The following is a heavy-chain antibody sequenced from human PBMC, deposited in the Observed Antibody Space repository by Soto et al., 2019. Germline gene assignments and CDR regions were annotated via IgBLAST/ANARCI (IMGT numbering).Heavy chain of an antibody. D-gene: IGHD2-21*02. J-gene: IGHJ6*02. CDR3: ARDLWGYCGADCYPLYV. CDR1: GGSISGYY. V-gene: IGHV4-59*01. CDR2: MYNTGST. Sequence: QVRLQESGPGLVKPSETLSLTCTVSGGSISGYYWSWIRQPPGKGLEWIGYMYNTGSTIYNPSLKSRVTISVDTSKNQFSLKLNSVTAADTAVYYCARDLWGYCGADCYPLYVLGQGTTVTVSS.